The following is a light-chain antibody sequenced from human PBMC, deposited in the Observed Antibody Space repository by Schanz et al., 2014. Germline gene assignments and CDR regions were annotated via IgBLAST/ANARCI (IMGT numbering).Light chain of an antibody. Sequence: QSVLTQPPSVSGAPGQRVTIYCTGSNSNIGAGYDVHWYQQLPGTAPKLLIFGNSNRPSGVPDRFSGSKSGTSASLAISGLRSEDEADYYCAAWDDSLSGWVFGGGTKLTVL. CDR1: NSNIGAGYD. J-gene: IGLJ3*02. CDR3: AAWDDSLSGWV. V-gene: IGLV1-40*01. CDR2: GNS.